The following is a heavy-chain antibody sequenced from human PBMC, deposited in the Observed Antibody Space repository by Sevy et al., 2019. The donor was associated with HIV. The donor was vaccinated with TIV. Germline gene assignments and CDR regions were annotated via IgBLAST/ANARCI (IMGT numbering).Heavy chain of an antibody. CDR1: GFTFSSYS. Sequence: GGSLRLSCAASGFTFSSYSMNWVRQAPGKGLEWVSYISSSSSTIYYADSVKGRFTISRDNAKNSLYLQMNSLRDEDTAVYSCARVRQYSSSWIDIWGQGTMVTVSS. D-gene: IGHD6-13*01. CDR2: ISSSSSTI. CDR3: ARVRQYSSSWIDI. J-gene: IGHJ3*02. V-gene: IGHV3-48*02.